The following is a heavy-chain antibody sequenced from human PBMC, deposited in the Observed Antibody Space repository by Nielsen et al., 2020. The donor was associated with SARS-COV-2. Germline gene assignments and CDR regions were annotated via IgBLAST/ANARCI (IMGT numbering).Heavy chain of an antibody. CDR2: ISGSGGST. J-gene: IGHJ6*03. Sequence: GESLKISCAASGFTFSSYAMSWVRQAPGKGLEWVSAISGSGGSTYYADSVKGRFSISRDNAKNSLYLQMNSLRAEDTAVYYCARDLTGTNYYYYYYMDVWGKGTTVTVSS. CDR1: GFTFSSYA. CDR3: ARDLTGTNYYYYYYMDV. V-gene: IGHV3-23*01. D-gene: IGHD1-7*01.